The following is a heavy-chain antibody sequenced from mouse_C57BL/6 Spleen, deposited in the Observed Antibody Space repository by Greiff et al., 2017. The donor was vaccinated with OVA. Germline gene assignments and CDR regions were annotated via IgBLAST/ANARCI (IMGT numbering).Heavy chain of an antibody. CDR3: ARRGSSPYYSNSAMDY. V-gene: IGHV5-9*01. CDR2: ISGGGGNT. J-gene: IGHJ4*01. D-gene: IGHD2-5*01. CDR1: GFTFSSYT. Sequence: DVQLVESGGGLVKPGGSLKLSCAASGFTFSSYTMSWVRQTPEKRLEWVATISGGGGNTYYPDSVKGRFTISRDNAKNTLYLQMSSLRSEDTALYYCARRGSSPYYSNSAMDYWGQGTSVTVSS.